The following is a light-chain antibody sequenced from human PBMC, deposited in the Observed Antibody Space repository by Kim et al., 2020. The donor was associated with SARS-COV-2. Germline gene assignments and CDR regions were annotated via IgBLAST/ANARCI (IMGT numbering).Light chain of an antibody. J-gene: IGLJ2*01. V-gene: IGLV3-19*01. Sequence: SSELTQDPAVSVALGQTVSITCQGHSLRSYYATWYQQKPGQAPILVIYGKNNRPSGIPDRFSGSSSGNTASLTITGTQAGDEADYYCNSRDSNDNVVFGG. CDR1: SLRSYY. CDR2: GKN. CDR3: NSRDSNDNVV.